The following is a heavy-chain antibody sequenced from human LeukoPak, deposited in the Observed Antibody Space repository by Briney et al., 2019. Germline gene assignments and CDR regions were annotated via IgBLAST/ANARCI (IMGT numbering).Heavy chain of an antibody. CDR3: AKHGSGRYFDY. J-gene: IGHJ4*02. V-gene: IGHV3-23*01. CDR1: GFTVSNNY. Sequence: GGSLRLSCAASGFTVSNNYLSWVRQAPGKGLEWVSAISDSGGKTYYADSMKGRFTISRDNSKNTLYLQMNSLRAEDTAVYYCAKHGSGRYFDYWGQGTLVTVSS. CDR2: ISDSGGKT. D-gene: IGHD6-19*01.